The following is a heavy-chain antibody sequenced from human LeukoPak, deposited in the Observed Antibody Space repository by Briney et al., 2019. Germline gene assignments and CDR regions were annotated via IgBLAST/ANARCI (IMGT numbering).Heavy chain of an antibody. J-gene: IGHJ5*02. CDR3: ARPLSIAAAGTLFDP. CDR1: GGSISGSSYY. Sequence: ASETLSLTCTVSGGSISGSSYYWGWIRQPPGKGLEWIGRIYYSGSTYYNPSLKSRVTISVDTSKNQFSLKLSSVTAADTAVYYCARPLSIAAAGTLFDPWGQGTLVTVSS. V-gene: IGHV4-39*01. D-gene: IGHD6-13*01. CDR2: IYYSGST.